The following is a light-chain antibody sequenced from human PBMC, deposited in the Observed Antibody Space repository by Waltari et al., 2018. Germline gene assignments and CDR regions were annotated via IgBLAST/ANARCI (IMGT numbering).Light chain of an antibody. CDR3: QHYVSLPVT. J-gene: IGKJ1*01. CDR1: QSVGRS. Sequence: EILLTQSPGTLSLSPGEGATLSCRASQSVGRSVAWYQQKPGQPPRLLICGTSNRATGIPDRFSGGGSGTDFSLTSTRLEPEDVAVYYCQHYVSLPVTFGQGTKVEIK. CDR2: GTS. V-gene: IGKV3-20*01.